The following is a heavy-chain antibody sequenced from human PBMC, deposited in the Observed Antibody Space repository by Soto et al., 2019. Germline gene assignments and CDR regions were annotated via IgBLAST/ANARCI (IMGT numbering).Heavy chain of an antibody. Sequence: ASVKVSCKASGYTFSSHAMHWVRQAPGQRLEWMGWINAGNGNTKYSQNFQGRVAITRDTSASTAYMELGSLRSEDTAVYYCARDGARITVFGVVYYFDYWGQGTLVTVS. V-gene: IGHV1-3*01. J-gene: IGHJ4*02. D-gene: IGHD3-3*01. CDR2: INAGNGNT. CDR1: GYTFSSHA. CDR3: ARDGARITVFGVVYYFDY.